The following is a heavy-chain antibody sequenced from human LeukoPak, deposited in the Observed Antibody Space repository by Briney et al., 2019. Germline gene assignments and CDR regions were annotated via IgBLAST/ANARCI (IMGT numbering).Heavy chain of an antibody. V-gene: IGHV3-53*01. CDR2: IYSGGST. CDR1: GFTVSSNY. D-gene: IGHD3-16*01. J-gene: IGHJ4*02. Sequence: EAGGSLRLSCAASGFTVSSNYMSWVRQAPGKGLEWVSVIYSGGSTYYADSVKGRFTISRDNSKNTLYLQMNSLRAEDTAVYYCARGGELWPLLTWGQGTLVTVSS. CDR3: ARGGELWPLLT.